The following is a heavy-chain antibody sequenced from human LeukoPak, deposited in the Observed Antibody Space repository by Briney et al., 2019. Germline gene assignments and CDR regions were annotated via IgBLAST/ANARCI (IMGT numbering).Heavy chain of an antibody. J-gene: IGHJ1*01. CDR3: ARPGGVAGSSSWSYSFQH. Sequence: SQTLSLTCTVSGGSLSSGGYYWSWIRQHPGKGLEWIGYIYYSGSTYYNPSLKSRVTISVDTSKNQFSLKLSSVTAADTAVYYCARPGGVAGSSSWSYSFQHWGQGTLVTVSS. V-gene: IGHV4-31*03. CDR2: IYYSGST. D-gene: IGHD6-13*01. CDR1: GGSLSSGGYY.